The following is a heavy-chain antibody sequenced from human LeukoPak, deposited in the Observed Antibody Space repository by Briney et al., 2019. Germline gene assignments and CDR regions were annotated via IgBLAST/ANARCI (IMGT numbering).Heavy chain of an antibody. CDR3: ARGAGSSWYYFDY. D-gene: IGHD6-13*01. Sequence: SSETLSLTCTVSGGSISSYYWGWIRQPPGKGLEWIGSIYYSGSTYYNPSLKSRVTISVDTSKNQFSLKLSSVTAADTAVYYCARGAGSSWYYFDYWGQGTLVTVSS. CDR1: GGSISSYY. J-gene: IGHJ4*02. V-gene: IGHV4-39*07. CDR2: IYYSGST.